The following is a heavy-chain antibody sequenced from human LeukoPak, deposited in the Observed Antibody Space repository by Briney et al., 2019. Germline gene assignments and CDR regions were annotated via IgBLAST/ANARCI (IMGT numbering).Heavy chain of an antibody. CDR1: GFTFSSYS. Sequence: GGSLRLSCAASGFTFSSYSMNWVRQAPGKGLEWVSSISSSSSYIYYADSVKGRFTISRDNAKNSLYLQMNSLRAGDTAVYYCARGWFGELWYYFDYWGQGTLVTVSS. CDR3: ARGWFGELWYYFDY. V-gene: IGHV3-21*01. D-gene: IGHD3-10*01. CDR2: ISSSSSYI. J-gene: IGHJ4*02.